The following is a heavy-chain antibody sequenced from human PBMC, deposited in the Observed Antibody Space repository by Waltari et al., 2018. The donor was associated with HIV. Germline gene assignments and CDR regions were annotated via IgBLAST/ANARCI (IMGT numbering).Heavy chain of an antibody. J-gene: IGHJ5*02. CDR3: ARTYDILTGFGWFDP. V-gene: IGHV1-3*01. Sequence: QVQLVQSGAEVKNPGAPVKVSCKASGYTFTTYTIHWVRQAPGQRLEWMGWINAGNGNTKYSQNFQDRVTFTRDTSASTAYMELSSLRSEDTALYYCARTYDILTGFGWFDPWGQGTLVTVSS. D-gene: IGHD3-9*01. CDR1: GYTFTTYT. CDR2: INAGNGNT.